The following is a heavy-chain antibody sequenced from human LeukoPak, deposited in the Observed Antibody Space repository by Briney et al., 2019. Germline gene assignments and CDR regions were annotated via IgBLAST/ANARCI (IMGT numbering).Heavy chain of an antibody. CDR1: GGSISSYY. CDR3: ARETRGDGYCSSSSCETLFDY. CDR2: IYTSGST. Sequence: SETLSLTCTVSGGSISSYYWSWIRQPAGKGLEWIGRIYTSGSTNYNPSLKSRVTMSVDTSKNQFSLKLSSVTAADTAVYYCARETRGDGYCSSSSCETLFDYWGQGTLVTVSS. D-gene: IGHD2-2*03. V-gene: IGHV4-4*07. J-gene: IGHJ4*02.